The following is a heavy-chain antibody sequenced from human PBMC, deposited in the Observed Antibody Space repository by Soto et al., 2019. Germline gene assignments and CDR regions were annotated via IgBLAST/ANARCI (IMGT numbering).Heavy chain of an antibody. J-gene: IGHJ4*02. CDR3: TTDLVVTTTRPHY. Sequence: GGSLRLSCAASGFTFSNAWMNWVRQAPGKGLEWVGRIKSKTDGGTTDYVAPVKGRITISRDDSKNTLYLQMNSLKTEDTAVYYCTTDLVVTTTRPHYWGQGTLVTVSS. CDR2: IKSKTDGGTT. V-gene: IGHV3-15*07. CDR1: GFTFSNAW. D-gene: IGHD2-21*02.